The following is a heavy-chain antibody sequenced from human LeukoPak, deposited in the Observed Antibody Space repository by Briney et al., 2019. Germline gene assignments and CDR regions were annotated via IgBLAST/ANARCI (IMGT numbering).Heavy chain of an antibody. CDR1: GFIVSSNY. Sequence: GGSLRLSCAASGFIVSSNYVSWVRQAPGKGLEWVSVIYSGGTTYYSDSVKGRFTISRDNSKNTLYLQMNSLRAEDTAVYYCARGLSFCDYWGQGTLVTVSS. J-gene: IGHJ4*02. CDR2: IYSGGTT. CDR3: ARGLSFCDY. V-gene: IGHV3-53*01. D-gene: IGHD3-3*01.